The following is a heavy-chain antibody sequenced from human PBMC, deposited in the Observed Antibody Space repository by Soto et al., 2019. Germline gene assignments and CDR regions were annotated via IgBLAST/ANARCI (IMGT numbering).Heavy chain of an antibody. V-gene: IGHV1-18*01. Sequence: GASVKVSCKASGYTFTSYGISWVRQAPGQGLEWMGWISAYNGNTNYAQKLQGRVTMTTDTSTSTAYMELRSLRSDDTAVYYCARDEGIAVPTYGMDVWGQGTTVTVSS. CDR1: GYTFTSYG. J-gene: IGHJ6*02. CDR2: ISAYNGNT. D-gene: IGHD6-19*01. CDR3: ARDEGIAVPTYGMDV.